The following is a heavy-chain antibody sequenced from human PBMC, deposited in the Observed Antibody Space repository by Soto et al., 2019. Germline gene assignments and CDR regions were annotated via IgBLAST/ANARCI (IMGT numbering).Heavy chain of an antibody. V-gene: IGHV1-69*02. D-gene: IGHD3-10*01. CDR3: ARGYGSGSYYYYYYYMDV. CDR2: IIPILGIA. CDR1: GGTFSSYT. J-gene: IGHJ6*03. Sequence: QVQLVQSGAEVKKPGSSVKVSCKASGGTFSSYTISWVRQAPGQGLEWMGRIIPILGIANYAQKFQGRVTITAEKSTSTAYMELSRLRSEDTAVYYCARGYGSGSYYYYYYYMDVWGKGTTVTVSS.